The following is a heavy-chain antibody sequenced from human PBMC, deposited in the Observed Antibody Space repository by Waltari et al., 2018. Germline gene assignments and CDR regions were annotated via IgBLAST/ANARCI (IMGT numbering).Heavy chain of an antibody. J-gene: IGHJ5*02. CDR1: GYTFTGYY. Sequence: QVQLVQSGAEVKKTGASVKVTCKASGYTFTGYYMHWVRQAPGQGHEGMGRINPSRGGTNYAQNIQGKVTMTRDTAISTAYMELSRLRSDDTAVYYCARAANSKDNWFDPWGQGTLVTVSS. V-gene: IGHV1-2*02. CDR2: INPSRGGT. CDR3: ARAANSKDNWFDP. D-gene: IGHD1-7*01.